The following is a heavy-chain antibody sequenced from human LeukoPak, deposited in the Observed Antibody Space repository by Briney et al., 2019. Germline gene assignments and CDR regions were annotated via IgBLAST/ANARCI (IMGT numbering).Heavy chain of an antibody. CDR1: GGSFSGYY. V-gene: IGHV4-34*01. CDR3: ARGGGSYYPFDY. CDR2: INHSGST. D-gene: IGHD1-26*01. Sequence: PSETLSLTCAVYGGSFSGYYWSWIRQPPGKGLEWIGEINHSGSTNYNPSLKSRVTISVDTSKNQFSLKLSSVTTADTAVYYYARGGGSYYPFDYWGQGTLVTVSS. J-gene: IGHJ4*02.